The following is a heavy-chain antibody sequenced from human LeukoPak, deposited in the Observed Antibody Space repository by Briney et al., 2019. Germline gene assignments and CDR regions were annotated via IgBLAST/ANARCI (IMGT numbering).Heavy chain of an antibody. CDR2: IDASGSN. V-gene: IGHV4-4*07. D-gene: IGHD5-18*01. CDR3: ARDESYGRYYYYYYMDV. Sequence: SETLSLTCTVSGGSISSYYWSWIRQPAGKGLEWIGRIDASGSNNYNPSLKSRVTISVDKSKNQFSLKLSSVTAADTAVYYCARDESYGRYYYYYYMDVWGKGTTVTV. J-gene: IGHJ6*03. CDR1: GGSISSYY.